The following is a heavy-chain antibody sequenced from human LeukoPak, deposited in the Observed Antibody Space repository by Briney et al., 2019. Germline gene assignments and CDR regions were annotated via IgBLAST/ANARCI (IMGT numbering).Heavy chain of an antibody. D-gene: IGHD5-12*01. CDR3: ARPGYSGYDIDY. Sequence: PSETLSLTCTVSGGSIGSTTYYWGWIRQPPGKGLEWIGSIYYSGSTYYNPSLKSRVTVSVDTSKNQFSLKLSSVTAADTAVYYCARPGYSGYDIDYWGQGTLVTVSS. V-gene: IGHV4-39*07. CDR1: GGSIGSTTYY. CDR2: IYYSGST. J-gene: IGHJ4*02.